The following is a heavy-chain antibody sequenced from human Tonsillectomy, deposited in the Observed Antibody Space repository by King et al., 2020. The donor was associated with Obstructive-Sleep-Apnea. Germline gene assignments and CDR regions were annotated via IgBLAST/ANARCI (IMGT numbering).Heavy chain of an antibody. Sequence: VQLVESGGGLVQPGGSLRLSCAASGFTFSSYAMSWVRQAPGKGLEWVSDICGSGVSTYYADSVKGRVTISRDNSKNTLYLQMNSPIAEDTAVYYCAKTPLYSSSRFDYWGQGTLVTVSS. D-gene: IGHD6-6*01. CDR1: GFTFSSYA. J-gene: IGHJ4*02. CDR2: ICGSGVST. V-gene: IGHV3-23*04. CDR3: AKTPLYSSSRFDY.